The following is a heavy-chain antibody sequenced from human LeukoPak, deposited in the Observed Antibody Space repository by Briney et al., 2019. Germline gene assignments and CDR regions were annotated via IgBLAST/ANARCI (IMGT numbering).Heavy chain of an antibody. Sequence: PGGSLRLSCAASGFTFSSYAMHWVRQAPGKGLEWVAVISYGGSNKYYADSVKGRFTISRDNSKNTLYLQMNSLRAEDTAVYYCAREFSYSSSWYPGYWGQGTLVTVSS. CDR1: GFTFSSYA. CDR3: AREFSYSSSWYPGY. D-gene: IGHD6-13*01. V-gene: IGHV3-30-3*01. J-gene: IGHJ4*02. CDR2: ISYGGSNK.